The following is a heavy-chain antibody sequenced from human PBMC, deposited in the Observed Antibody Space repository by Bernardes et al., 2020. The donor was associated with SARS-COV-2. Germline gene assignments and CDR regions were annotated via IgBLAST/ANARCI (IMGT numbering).Heavy chain of an antibody. CDR1: GGSFSDYF. Sequence: SETLSRTCAVYGGSFSDYFWTWIRQSPGQGLEWIGQINHNGATNYNPSLSGRLTMSVDKSKKQFSLKLTSVTAADTAIYYCARGCPGYWGQGTLVTVSS. CDR3: ARGCPGY. J-gene: IGHJ4*02. V-gene: IGHV4-34*01. CDR2: INHNGAT.